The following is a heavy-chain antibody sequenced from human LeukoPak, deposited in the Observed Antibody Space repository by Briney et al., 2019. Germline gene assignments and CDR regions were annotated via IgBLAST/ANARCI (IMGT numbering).Heavy chain of an antibody. D-gene: IGHD5-24*01. V-gene: IGHV3-7*01. CDR3: ARVLDGN. J-gene: IGHJ4*02. CDR2: IKQDGSEK. CDR1: GFTFSSYW. Sequence: GGSLRLSCAASGFTFSSYWMTWVRQAPGRGLQWVANIKQDGSEKYYVDSVKGRFTISRDNAKNSLYLQMDSLRTEDTAVYYCARVLDGNWDQGTLVTVSS.